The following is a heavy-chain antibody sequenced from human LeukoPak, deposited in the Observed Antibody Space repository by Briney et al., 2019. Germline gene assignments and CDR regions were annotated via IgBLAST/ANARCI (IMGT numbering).Heavy chain of an antibody. D-gene: IGHD6-6*01. Sequence: GGSLRLSCAASGFTFSSYGMHWVRQAPGKGLEWVAVIWYDGSNKYYADSVKSRFTISRDNSKNTLYLQMNSLRAEDTAVYYCAREYSSSIPRFDYWGQGTLVTVSS. CDR3: AREYSSSIPRFDY. J-gene: IGHJ4*02. CDR1: GFTFSSYG. V-gene: IGHV3-33*01. CDR2: IWYDGSNK.